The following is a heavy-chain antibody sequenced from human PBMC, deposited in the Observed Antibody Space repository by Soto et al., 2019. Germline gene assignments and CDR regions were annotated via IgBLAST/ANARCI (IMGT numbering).Heavy chain of an antibody. J-gene: IGHJ4*02. CDR2: IYHSGST. D-gene: IGHD3-3*01. CDR1: VASVSSPNYY. CDR3: ASFWLSDYHFEY. V-gene: IGHV4-61*01. Sequence: SETLSLTCAVSVASVSSPNYYCSWIRQPPWKGLEWIGYIYHSGSTHYNPSLKSRVTVSLDTSKNQFSLKLSSVTAADTAVFYCASFWLSDYHFEYWGQGTLHNVSS.